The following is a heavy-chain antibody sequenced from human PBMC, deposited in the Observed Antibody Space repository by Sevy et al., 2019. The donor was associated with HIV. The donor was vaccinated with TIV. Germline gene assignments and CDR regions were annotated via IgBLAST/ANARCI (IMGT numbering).Heavy chain of an antibody. CDR3: ARGPKPLRSDYGDYRGVGYYFDS. CDR2: IDHSGRR. CDR1: GESFSNYY. J-gene: IGHJ4*02. Sequence: SETLSLTCAVYGESFSNYYWSWIRLSPGKGLESIGEIDHSGRRDYNPSLKSRVTMSVDTSKNQFSLKLTSVTAADTAVYYCARGPKPLRSDYGDYRGVGYYFDSWGQGTLVTVSS. V-gene: IGHV4-34*01. D-gene: IGHD4-17*01.